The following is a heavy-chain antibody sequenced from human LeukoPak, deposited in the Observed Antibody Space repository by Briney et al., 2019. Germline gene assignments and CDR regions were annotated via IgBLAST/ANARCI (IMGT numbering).Heavy chain of an antibody. CDR3: ASEYSSGWFNYYYYGMDV. V-gene: IGHV1-18*01. CDR1: VYTFTIYG. J-gene: IGHJ6*02. Sequence: GASVNVSCKASVYTFTIYGISGVRQAPGRGLEWMGWISAYNGNTNYAQKFQDRVTMTTDTSTSTAYMELRSLRSDDTAVYYCASEYSSGWFNYYYYGMDVWGQGTTVTVSS. D-gene: IGHD6-19*01. CDR2: ISAYNGNT.